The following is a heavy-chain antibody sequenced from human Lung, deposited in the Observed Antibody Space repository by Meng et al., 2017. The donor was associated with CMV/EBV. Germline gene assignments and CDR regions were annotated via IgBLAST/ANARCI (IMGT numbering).Heavy chain of an antibody. V-gene: IGHV3-7*01. D-gene: IGHD3-10*01. CDR1: GFTFNTYW. Sequence: SLRLSCPASGFTFNTYWMTWVRQAPGKGLEWVATLNQDGSQKYYVDSVKGRFTVSKDNAKNSLSLQMSSLRVEDTAVYYCATDTGSHWGQGTLVTVSS. J-gene: IGHJ4*02. CDR2: LNQDGSQK. CDR3: ATDTGSH.